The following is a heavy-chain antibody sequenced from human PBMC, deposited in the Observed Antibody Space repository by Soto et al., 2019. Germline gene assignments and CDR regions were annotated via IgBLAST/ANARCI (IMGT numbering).Heavy chain of an antibody. Sequence: GRSLRLSCTTAGFTFGDYALSWVRQAPGKGLEWVGFIRRNAYGGTTDYAASVKGRFTISRDDSKSIAYLQMNSLRTEDTALYYCTRASSLDFDFWGQGTLVTGSS. CDR3: TRASSLDFDF. D-gene: IGHD3-16*01. CDR2: IRRNAYGGTT. V-gene: IGHV3-49*04. J-gene: IGHJ4*02. CDR1: GFTFGDYA.